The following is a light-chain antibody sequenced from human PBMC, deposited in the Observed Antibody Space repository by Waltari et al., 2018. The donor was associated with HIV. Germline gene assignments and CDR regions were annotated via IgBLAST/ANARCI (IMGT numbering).Light chain of an antibody. V-gene: IGLV1-51*01. CDR3: ATWDSSLTEII. CDR1: SSNIGNNY. J-gene: IGLJ2*01. CDR2: END. Sequence: SVLTQPPSVSAAPGQKVTISCSGSSSNIGNNYVSWYQQFPGTAPKLRLYENDRRPSGIPDRLSGSKSGTSATLGITGLQTGDEADYYCATWDSSLTEIIFGGGTRVTVL.